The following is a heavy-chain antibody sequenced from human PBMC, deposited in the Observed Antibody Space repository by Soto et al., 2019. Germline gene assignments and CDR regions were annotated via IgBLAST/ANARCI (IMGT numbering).Heavy chain of an antibody. J-gene: IGHJ4*02. CDR1: GFTFSSYS. CDR2: ISSSSGTM. CDR3: ARGRGLYDSSGFYLLHYLDY. V-gene: IGHV3-48*02. D-gene: IGHD3-22*01. Sequence: EAQLVESGGGLVQPGGSLRLSCAVSGFTFSSYSMNWVRQAPGKGLEWVSYISSSSGTMYYADSVQGRFTISRDNAQNSLYLQMNSLRDEDTAVYYCARGRGLYDSSGFYLLHYLDYCGQGSLVTVSS.